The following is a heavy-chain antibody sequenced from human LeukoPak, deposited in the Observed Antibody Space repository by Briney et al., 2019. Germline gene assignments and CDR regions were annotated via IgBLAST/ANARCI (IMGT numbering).Heavy chain of an antibody. V-gene: IGHV3-23*01. D-gene: IGHD4-17*01. CDR1: GFTFSSYS. CDR3: AKELTTERTPGVDS. CDR2: ISGSGDTT. Sequence: GGSLRLSCTASGFTFSSYSMSWVRQGPGTGLEWVSAISGSGDTTFYADSVKGRFTISRDNSKKTLYLQVNSLRAEDTAVYFCAKELTTERTPGVDSWGQGALVTVSS. J-gene: IGHJ4*02.